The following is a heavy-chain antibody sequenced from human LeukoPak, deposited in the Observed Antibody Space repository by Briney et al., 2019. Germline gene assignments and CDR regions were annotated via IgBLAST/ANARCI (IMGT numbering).Heavy chain of an antibody. V-gene: IGHV1-18*01. Sequence: ASVKVSCKPSGYTFSSYGVSWMRQAPGQGLEWMGWISTYNGDTNYAQKFQGRVTMTTDTSTSTAYMEVRSLRSDDTAVYYCARGQYDSRKLEYWGQGTLVTVSS. CDR1: GYTFSSYG. CDR2: ISTYNGDT. J-gene: IGHJ4*02. D-gene: IGHD3-22*01. CDR3: ARGQYDSRKLEY.